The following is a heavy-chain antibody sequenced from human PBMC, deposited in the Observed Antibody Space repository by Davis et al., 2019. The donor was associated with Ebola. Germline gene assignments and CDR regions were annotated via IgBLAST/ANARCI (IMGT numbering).Heavy chain of an antibody. CDR2: ISYDGSSK. J-gene: IGHJ4*02. CDR3: AKNIAARHHFDY. Sequence: GESLKISCAASGFTFSSYGMHWVRQAPGKGLEWVAVISYDGSSKYYADSVKGRFTISRDNSKNTLHLQMNSLRAEDTAVYYCAKNIAARHHFDYWGQGTLVTVSS. V-gene: IGHV3-30*18. CDR1: GFTFSSYG. D-gene: IGHD6-6*01.